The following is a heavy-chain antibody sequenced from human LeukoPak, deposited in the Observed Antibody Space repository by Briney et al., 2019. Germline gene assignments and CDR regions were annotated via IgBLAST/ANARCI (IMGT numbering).Heavy chain of an antibody. Sequence: SVKVSCKASGGTFSSYAISWVRQAPGQGLEWMGGIIPIFGTANYAQKFQGRVTITADESTSTAYMELSSLRSEDTAVYYCARVSYYYDSSGYSHNAFDIWGQGTMVTVSS. D-gene: IGHD3-22*01. V-gene: IGHV1-69*13. CDR3: ARVSYYYDSSGYSHNAFDI. J-gene: IGHJ3*02. CDR1: GGTFSSYA. CDR2: IIPIFGTA.